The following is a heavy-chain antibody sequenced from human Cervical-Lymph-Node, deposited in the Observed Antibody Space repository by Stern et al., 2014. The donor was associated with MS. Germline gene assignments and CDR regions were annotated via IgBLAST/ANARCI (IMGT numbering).Heavy chain of an antibody. V-gene: IGHV4-31*03. CDR1: GGSISSGGYY. D-gene: IGHD5-18*01. CDR2: IYYSGST. Sequence: QLQLQESGPGLVKPSQTLSLTCTVSGGSISSGGYYWSWIRQHPGKGLEWIGYIYYSGSTYYIPSLKSRVTISVDTSKNQFSLKLSSVTAADTAVYYCAREDTAMGYFDYWGQGTLVTVSS. CDR3: AREDTAMGYFDY. J-gene: IGHJ4*02.